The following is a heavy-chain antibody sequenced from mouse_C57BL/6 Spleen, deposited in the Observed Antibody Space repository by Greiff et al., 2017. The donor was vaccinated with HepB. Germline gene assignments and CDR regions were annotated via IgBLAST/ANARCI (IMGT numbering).Heavy chain of an antibody. V-gene: IGHV1-76*01. CDR1: GYTFTDYY. CDR2: IYPGSGNT. Sequence: VQLQQSGAELVRPGASVKLSCKASGYTFTDYYINWVKQRPGQGLEWIARIYPGSGNTYYNEKFKGKATLTAEKSSSTAYMQLSSLTTEDSAVYFSARLPDYGSSLFDYWGQGTTLTVSS. CDR3: ARLPDYGSSLFDY. J-gene: IGHJ2*01. D-gene: IGHD1-1*01.